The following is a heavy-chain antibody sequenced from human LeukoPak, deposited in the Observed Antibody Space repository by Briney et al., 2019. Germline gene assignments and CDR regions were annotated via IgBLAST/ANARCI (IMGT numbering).Heavy chain of an antibody. D-gene: IGHD3-16*01. CDR3: ARAMGPHYGMDV. CDR2: ISAYNGNT. V-gene: IGHV1-18*01. Sequence: ASVKVSCKASGYTFTSYGISWVRQAPGQGLEWMGWISAYNGNTNYAQKLQGRVTMTTDTSTSTAYMELRSLRSDGTAVYDCARAMGPHYGMDVWGQGTTVTVSS. J-gene: IGHJ6*02. CDR1: GYTFTSYG.